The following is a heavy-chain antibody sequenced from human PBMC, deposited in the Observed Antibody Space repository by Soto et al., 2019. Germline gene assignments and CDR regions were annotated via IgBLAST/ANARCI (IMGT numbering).Heavy chain of an antibody. CDR1: GFTFDSYA. CDR3: AKDVKGVAPYYFDS. J-gene: IGHJ4*02. D-gene: IGHD3-3*01. Sequence: GGSLRLSCAASGFTFDSYALSWVRQAPGKGLEWVSGIRSSGDKTFYADSVTGRFTISRDNSNNTLYLQMNSLRVEDTAIYFCAKDVKGVAPYYFDSWGQRTLVTVSS. V-gene: IGHV3-23*01. CDR2: IRSSGDKT.